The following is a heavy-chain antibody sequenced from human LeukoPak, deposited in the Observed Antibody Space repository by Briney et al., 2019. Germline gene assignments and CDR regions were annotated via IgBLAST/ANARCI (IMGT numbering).Heavy chain of an antibody. V-gene: IGHV1-46*01. CDR2: INPSGGST. Sequence: ASVKVSCKASGYTFTGYYMHWVRQAPGQGLEWMGIINPSGGSTSYAQKFQGRVTMTRDMSTSTVYMELSSLRSEDTAVYYCARISHMFGEDYYYYMDVWGKGTTVTVSS. CDR3: ARISHMFGEDYYYYMDV. CDR1: GYTFTGYY. J-gene: IGHJ6*03. D-gene: IGHD3-10*02.